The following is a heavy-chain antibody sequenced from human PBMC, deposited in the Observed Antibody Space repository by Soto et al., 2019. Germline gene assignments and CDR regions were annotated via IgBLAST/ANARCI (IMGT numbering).Heavy chain of an antibody. Sequence: QVQLQQWGAGLLKPSETLSLTCAVYGGSFSGYYWSWIRQPPGKGLEWIGEINHSGSTNYNPSLKCRVTISVDTSKIQFSLKLSSVTAADTAVYYCARVLRYFDWLLSAGYFDYWGQGTLVTVSS. CDR2: INHSGST. J-gene: IGHJ4*02. CDR3: ARVLRYFDWLLSAGYFDY. D-gene: IGHD3-9*01. CDR1: GGSFSGYY. V-gene: IGHV4-34*01.